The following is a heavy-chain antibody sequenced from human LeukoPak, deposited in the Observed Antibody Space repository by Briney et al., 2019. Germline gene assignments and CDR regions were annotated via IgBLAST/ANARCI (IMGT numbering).Heavy chain of an antibody. CDR3: AREGGGSSDLFYYYMDV. V-gene: IGHV3-23*01. Sequence: PGGSLRLSCAASGFTFSSYGMSWVRQAPGKGLEWVSAITATSSSTHDADSVQGRFTISRDNSKNTLYLQMNSLRPEDTAIYYCAREGGGSSDLFYYYMDVWGKGTTVTISS. D-gene: IGHD5-12*01. J-gene: IGHJ6*03. CDR1: GFTFSSYG. CDR2: ITATSSST.